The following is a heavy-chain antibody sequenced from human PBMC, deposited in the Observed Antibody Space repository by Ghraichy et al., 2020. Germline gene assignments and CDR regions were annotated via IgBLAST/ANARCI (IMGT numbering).Heavy chain of an antibody. CDR1: GYTFTDYP. V-gene: IGHV1-2*06. CDR3: ARDPSIAGDY. D-gene: IGHD2/OR15-2a*01. Sequence: ASVKVSCKASGYTFTDYPIHWMRQAPGQGLEWMGRISPYNGATDYAQKLQGRVTMTRDTSISTAYMELSGLASDDTAVYYCARDPSIAGDYWGQGTLVTVSS. J-gene: IGHJ4*02. CDR2: ISPYNGAT.